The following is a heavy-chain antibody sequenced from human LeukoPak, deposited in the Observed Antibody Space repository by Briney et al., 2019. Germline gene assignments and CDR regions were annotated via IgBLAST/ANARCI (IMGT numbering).Heavy chain of an antibody. Sequence: SETLSLTCAVYGESFNGYYWSWIRQPPGKGLEWIGEIYHSGSTNYNPSPKSRVTISVDTSKNQFSLKLSSVTAADTAVYYCATDSSGSYYFDYWGQGTLVTVSS. CDR3: ATDSSGSYYFDY. V-gene: IGHV4-34*01. J-gene: IGHJ4*02. D-gene: IGHD6-19*01. CDR1: GESFNGYY. CDR2: IYHSGST.